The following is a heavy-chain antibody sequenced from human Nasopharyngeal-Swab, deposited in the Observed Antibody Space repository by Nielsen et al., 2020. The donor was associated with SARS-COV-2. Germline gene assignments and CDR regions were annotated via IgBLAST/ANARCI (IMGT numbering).Heavy chain of an antibody. CDR3: ARVDSASHRQIRYYNYYYMDV. CDR2: ISYDGSYK. Sequence: GESLKISCAASGFTFSDYDIHWVRQAPGKGLEWVAGISYDGSYKSYADSVKGRFTISRDTSKNTLYLQMNSLRTEDTAVYYCARVDSASHRQIRYYNYYYMDVWGKGTTVTVSS. J-gene: IGHJ6*03. V-gene: IGHV3-30*03. CDR1: GFTFSDYD. D-gene: IGHD1-26*01.